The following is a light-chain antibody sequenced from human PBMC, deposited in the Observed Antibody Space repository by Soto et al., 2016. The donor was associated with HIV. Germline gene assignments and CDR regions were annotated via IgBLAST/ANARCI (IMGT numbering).Light chain of an antibody. Sequence: AIRMTQSPSSLSASTGDRVTITCRASQDISTYLAWYQQKPGKAPKLLIYAASALQSGVPSRFIGSGSGTDFTLTITSLQPDDFATYYCQQYTSYPVTFGQGTQLEIK. CDR1: QDISTY. CDR3: QQYTSYPVT. J-gene: IGKJ2*01. V-gene: IGKV1-8*01. CDR2: AAS.